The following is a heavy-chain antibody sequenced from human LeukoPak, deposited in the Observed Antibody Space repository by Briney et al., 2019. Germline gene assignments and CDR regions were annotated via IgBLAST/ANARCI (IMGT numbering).Heavy chain of an antibody. CDR1: GGSISSGDYY. J-gene: IGHJ3*02. D-gene: IGHD1-26*01. CDR3: ARRPIVGSTRGAFDI. CDR2: IFYSGGT. Sequence: SQTLSLTCTVSGGSISSGDYYWSWIRQPPGKGLEWIGYIFYSGGTYYNPSLKSRVTTSVDTSKNQFSLKLRSVTAADTAVYYCARRPIVGSTRGAFDIWGQGTMVTVSS. V-gene: IGHV4-30-4*08.